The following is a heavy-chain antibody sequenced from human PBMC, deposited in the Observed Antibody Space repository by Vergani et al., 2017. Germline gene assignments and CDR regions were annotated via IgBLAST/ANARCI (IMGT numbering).Heavy chain of an antibody. CDR3: ARYRPNTPGVMVPYGMDV. CDR1: GFTFSSYE. Sequence: EVQLVESGGGLVQPGGSLRLSCAASGFTFSSYEMNWVRQAPGKGLEWVSYISSSGSTIYYADSVKGRFTISRDNAKNSLYLQMNSLRAEDTAVYYCARYRPNTPGVMVPYGMDVWGQGTTVTVSS. J-gene: IGHJ6*02. D-gene: IGHD3-16*01. V-gene: IGHV3-48*03. CDR2: ISSSGSTI.